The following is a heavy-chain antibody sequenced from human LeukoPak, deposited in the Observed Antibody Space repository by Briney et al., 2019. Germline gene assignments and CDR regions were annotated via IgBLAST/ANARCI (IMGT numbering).Heavy chain of an antibody. CDR1: GFIFNNYA. V-gene: IGHV3-7*03. CDR3: ATRYNWNGGLDY. J-gene: IGHJ4*02. Sequence: PGGSLRLSCAASGFIFNNYAMTWVRQPPGKGLEWVANVKQDGSEKFYVASVEGRFTISRDNAKNTLYLQMNSLRAEDTAVYYCATRYNWNGGLDYWGQGTLVTVSS. D-gene: IGHD1-1*01. CDR2: VKQDGSEK.